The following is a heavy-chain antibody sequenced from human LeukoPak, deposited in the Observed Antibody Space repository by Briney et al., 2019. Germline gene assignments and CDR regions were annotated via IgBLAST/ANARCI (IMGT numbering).Heavy chain of an antibody. CDR2: IKASGGST. V-gene: IGHV3-23*01. CDR3: AKSWGDYFGSGSYYNVHDY. CDR1: GFTFSNYG. D-gene: IGHD3-10*01. J-gene: IGHJ4*02. Sequence: PGGSLRLSCAASGFTFSNYGMSWVRQAPGKGLEWLSAIKASGGSTYYADSVKGRFIISRDNSKNTLYLQMNSLRAEDTAIYYCAKSWGDYFGSGSYYNVHDYWGQGTLVTVSS.